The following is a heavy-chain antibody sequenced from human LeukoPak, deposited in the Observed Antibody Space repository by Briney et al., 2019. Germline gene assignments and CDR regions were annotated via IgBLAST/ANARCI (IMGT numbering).Heavy chain of an antibody. J-gene: IGHJ4*02. CDR2: INPNSGGT. V-gene: IGHV1-2*02. Sequence: ASVKVSCKASGYTFTGYYMHWVRQAPGQGLEWMGWINPNSGGTNYAQKLQGRVTMTTDTSTRTAYMELRSLRSDDTAVYYCAGTLQRGYSYGPTPFDYWGQGTLVTVSS. CDR1: GYTFTGYY. CDR3: AGTLQRGYSYGPTPFDY. D-gene: IGHD5-18*01.